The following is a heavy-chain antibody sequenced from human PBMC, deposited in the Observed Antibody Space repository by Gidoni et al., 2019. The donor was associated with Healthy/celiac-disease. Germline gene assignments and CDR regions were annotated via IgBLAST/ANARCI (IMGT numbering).Heavy chain of an antibody. V-gene: IGHV3-30*18. J-gene: IGHJ4*02. CDR2: ISYDGSNK. Sequence: GFTFSSYGMHWVRQAPGKGLEWVAVISYDGSNKYYADSVKGRFTISRDNSKNTLYLRMNSLRAEDTAVYYCAKDPGPGYSSTDYWGQGTLVTVSS. CDR3: AKDPGPGYSSTDY. CDR1: GFTFSSYG. D-gene: IGHD6-19*01.